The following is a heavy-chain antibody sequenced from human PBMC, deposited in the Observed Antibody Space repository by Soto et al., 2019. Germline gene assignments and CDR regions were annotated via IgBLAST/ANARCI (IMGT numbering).Heavy chain of an antibody. V-gene: IGHV3-23*01. CDR3: AKLGYYYDSSGPLSAEYFQH. J-gene: IGHJ1*01. CDR1: GFTFNSYA. CDR2: ISGSGGST. Sequence: PGGSLILSCAASGFTFNSYAMSWVRQAPGKGLEWVSAISGSGGSTYYADSVKGRFTISRDNSKNTLYLQMNSLRAEDTAVYYCAKLGYYYDSSGPLSAEYFQHWGQGTLVTVSS. D-gene: IGHD3-22*01.